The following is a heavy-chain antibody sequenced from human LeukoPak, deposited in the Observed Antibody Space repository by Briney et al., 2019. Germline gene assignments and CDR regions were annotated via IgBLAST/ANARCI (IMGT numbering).Heavy chain of an antibody. CDR1: GGSFSGYY. CDR2: INYSGSA. J-gene: IGHJ4*02. D-gene: IGHD5-24*01. Sequence: SETLSLTCAVYGGSFSGYYWSWIRQPPGKGLEWIASINYSGSAYYNPSLKSRVTISVDTSKKQFSLKLSSVTAADTAVYYCARSNDRDGYNFGYWGQGTLVTVSS. CDR3: ARSNDRDGYNFGY. V-gene: IGHV4-34*01.